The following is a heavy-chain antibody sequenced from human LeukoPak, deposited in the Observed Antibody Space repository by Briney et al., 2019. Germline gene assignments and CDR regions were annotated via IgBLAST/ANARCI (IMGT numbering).Heavy chain of an antibody. CDR2: IHYSGST. CDR3: ARAAADTNSWYYFDY. Sequence: PSQTLSLTCTVSGDSICSGDHYWSWIRQPPGKGLEWIGYIHYSGSTYYNPSVKSRVIISVAMSKNQFSLSLDSLTAADSAVYYCARAAADTNSWYYFDYWGQGTLVTVSS. V-gene: IGHV4-30-4*01. CDR1: GDSICSGDHY. J-gene: IGHJ4*02. D-gene: IGHD2/OR15-2a*01.